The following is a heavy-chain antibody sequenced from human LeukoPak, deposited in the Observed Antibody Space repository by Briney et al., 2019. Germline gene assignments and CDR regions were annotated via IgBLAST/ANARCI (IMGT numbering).Heavy chain of an antibody. V-gene: IGHV3-21*01. Sequence: GGSLRLSCAASGFTFSIYSMKGVRQAPGKGLEWVSSISSSSSYIYYADSVKGRFTISRDNAKNSLYLQMNSLRAEDTAVYYCARGPYSSGWKKAENFDYWGQGTLVTVSS. CDR3: ARGPYSSGWKKAENFDY. D-gene: IGHD6-19*01. CDR2: ISSSSSYI. CDR1: GFTFSIYS. J-gene: IGHJ4*02.